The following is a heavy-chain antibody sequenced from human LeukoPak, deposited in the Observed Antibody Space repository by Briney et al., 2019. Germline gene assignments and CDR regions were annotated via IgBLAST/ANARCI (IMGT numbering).Heavy chain of an antibody. V-gene: IGHV3-30*04. CDR3: ARESAWPYYFDY. CDR2: ISYDGSNK. CDR1: GFTFSSYA. Sequence: PGGSLRLSCAASGFTFSSYAMHWVRQAPGKGLEWVAVISYDGSNKYYADSVKGRFTISRDNSKNTLYLQMNSLRAEDTAVYYCARESAWPYYFDYWGQGTLVTVSS. J-gene: IGHJ4*02. D-gene: IGHD2-2*01.